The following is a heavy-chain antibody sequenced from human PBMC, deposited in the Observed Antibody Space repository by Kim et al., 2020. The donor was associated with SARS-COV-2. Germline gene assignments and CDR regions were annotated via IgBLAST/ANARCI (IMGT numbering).Heavy chain of an antibody. V-gene: IGHV3-74*01. J-gene: IGHJ1*01. Sequence: GGSLRLSCGVSGFTLSSYWMHWVRQAPGKGLVWAGRINSDGSSTRQAYSVKDRVTISRDNDKNTVYLQLNTQSVEDTAVSYCARAIASTVTGLVLGGQG. CDR3: ARAIASTVTGLVL. D-gene: IGHD4-17*01. CDR2: INSDGSST. CDR1: GFTLSSYW.